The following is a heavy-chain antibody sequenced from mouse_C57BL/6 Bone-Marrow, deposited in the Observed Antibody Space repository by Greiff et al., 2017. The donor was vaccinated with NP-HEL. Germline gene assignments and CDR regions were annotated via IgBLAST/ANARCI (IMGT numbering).Heavy chain of an antibody. D-gene: IGHD5-1*01. CDR1: GYTFTDYE. CDR2: IDPETGGT. Sequence: QVQLQQSGAELVRPGASVTLSCKASGYTFTDYEMHWVKQTPVHGLEWIGAIDPETGGTAYNQKFKGKAILTADKSSSTAYMELRRLTSEDSAVYYGTRRGLVPRMDYWGQGTSVTVSS. CDR3: TRRGLVPRMDY. V-gene: IGHV1-15*01. J-gene: IGHJ4*01.